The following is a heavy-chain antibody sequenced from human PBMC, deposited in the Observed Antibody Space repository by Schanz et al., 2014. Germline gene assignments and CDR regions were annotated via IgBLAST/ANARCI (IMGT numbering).Heavy chain of an antibody. D-gene: IGHD2-21*01. CDR2: IWYDGTDR. J-gene: IGHJ2*01. CDR3: AKGQGAVINNWYFDL. V-gene: IGHV3-33*06. Sequence: QVQLVESGGGVVRPGRSLRLSCAASGFTFNNYGMHWVRQAPGKGLEWVAVIWYDGTDRYYADSVKGRFTISRDNSKNTLYLQMNSLRAEDTAVYYCAKGQGAVINNWYFDLWGRGTLVTVSS. CDR1: GFTFNNYG.